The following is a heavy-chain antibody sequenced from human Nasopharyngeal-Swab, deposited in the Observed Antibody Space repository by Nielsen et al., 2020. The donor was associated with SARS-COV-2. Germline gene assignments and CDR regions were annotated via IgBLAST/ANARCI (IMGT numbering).Heavy chain of an antibody. Sequence: SGTLSLTCTVSGYSISSGYYWGWIRQPPGKGLEWIGSIYHSGSTYYNPSLKSRVTMSVDTSKNQFSLKLSSVTAADTAVYYCAREGYSYGNNWFDPWGQGTLVTVSS. V-gene: IGHV4-38-2*02. CDR2: IYHSGST. J-gene: IGHJ5*02. CDR3: AREGYSYGNNWFDP. D-gene: IGHD5-18*01. CDR1: GYSISSGYY.